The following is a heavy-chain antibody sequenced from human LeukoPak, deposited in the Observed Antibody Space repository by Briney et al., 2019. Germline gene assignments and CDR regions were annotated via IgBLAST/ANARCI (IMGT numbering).Heavy chain of an antibody. CDR1: GGSISSYY. D-gene: IGHD3-9*01. Sequence: PSETLSLTCTVSGGSISSYYWSWIRQPPGKGLEWIGYIYYSGSTNYNPSLKSRVTISVDTSKNQFSLKLSSVTAADTAVYYCARARRYYDILTGYSEQNHFDYWGQGTLATVSS. J-gene: IGHJ4*02. CDR3: ARARRYYDILTGYSEQNHFDY. CDR2: IYYSGST. V-gene: IGHV4-59*01.